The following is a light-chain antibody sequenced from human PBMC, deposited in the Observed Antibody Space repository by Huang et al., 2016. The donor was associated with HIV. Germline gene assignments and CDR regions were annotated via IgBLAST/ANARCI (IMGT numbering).Light chain of an antibody. J-gene: IGKJ1*01. CDR3: QQYALSPWT. CDR2: AAP. V-gene: IGKV3-20*01. CDR1: QTVSNNY. Sequence: EIVLTQSPGPLSLSPGQRPTLSCRASQTVSNNYLAWYQQKPGQSPRLLIYAAPTRAAGIPGSFSGSGSATDFLLTVSRLEPEDSAVYYCQQYALSPWTFGHGTKVEI.